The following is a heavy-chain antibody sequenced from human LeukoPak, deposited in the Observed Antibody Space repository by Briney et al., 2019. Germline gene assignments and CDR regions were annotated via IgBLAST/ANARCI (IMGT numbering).Heavy chain of an antibody. CDR3: ARGDGDYVCVY. V-gene: IGHV3-48*04. CDR2: ISSSSSSI. J-gene: IGHJ4*02. CDR1: GFTFSIYH. D-gene: IGHD4-17*01. Sequence: GGSLRLSCTVSGFTFSIYHMNWVCQAPGKGLEWVSYISSSSSSIYYADSVKGRFTISRDNAKNSLYLQMNSLRAEDTAVYYCARGDGDYVCVYWGQGTLVTVSS.